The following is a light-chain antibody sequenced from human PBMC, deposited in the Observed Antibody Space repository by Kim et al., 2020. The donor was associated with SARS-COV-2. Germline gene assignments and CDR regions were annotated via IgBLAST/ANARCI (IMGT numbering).Light chain of an antibody. V-gene: IGLV1-40*01. CDR2: GNN. J-gene: IGLJ3*02. CDR3: QSFDSRSVM. Sequence: PGQRVTIPCTGSSSTIGAGYDVHWYQQVPGTAPTLLIYGNNNRPSGVPDRFSGSKSGTSASLAITGLQAEDEADYYCQSFDSRSVMFGGGTQLTVL. CDR1: SSTIGAGYD.